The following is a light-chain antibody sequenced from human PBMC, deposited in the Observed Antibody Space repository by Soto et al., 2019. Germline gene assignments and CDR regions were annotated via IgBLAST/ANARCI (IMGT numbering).Light chain of an antibody. CDR1: QSVSSIY. Sequence: EIVLTQSPGTLSLSPGERAPLSCRASQSVSSIYLAWYQQKPGQAPRLLIHGASSRATGIPDRFSGSGSETDFTLTISRLEPEDFAVYYCQQYGSSRYTFGQGTKLEIK. CDR3: QQYGSSRYT. V-gene: IGKV3-20*01. CDR2: GAS. J-gene: IGKJ2*01.